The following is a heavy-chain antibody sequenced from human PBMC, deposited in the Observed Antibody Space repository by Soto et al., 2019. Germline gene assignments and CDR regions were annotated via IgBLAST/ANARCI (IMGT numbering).Heavy chain of an antibody. CDR3: ARGVGSSPPRY. D-gene: IGHD1-26*01. CDR1: GGSISVYY. Sequence: SETLSLTCTLSGGSISVYYWSWIRQPPGQALEWIGYIYDSGSPYYTPSLRSRVIISADTSKNQISLKLTSATAADTAVYYCARGVGSSPPRYWGRGTLVTVSS. J-gene: IGHJ4*02. V-gene: IGHV4-59*01. CDR2: IYDSGSP.